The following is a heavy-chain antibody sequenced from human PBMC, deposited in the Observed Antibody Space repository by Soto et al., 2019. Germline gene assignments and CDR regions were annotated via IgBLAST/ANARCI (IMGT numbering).Heavy chain of an antibody. J-gene: IGHJ6*02. CDR1: GYTLTELS. CDR3: ATQARELLADYYYYGMDV. V-gene: IGHV1-24*01. D-gene: IGHD1-26*01. CDR2: FDPEDGET. Sequence: ASVKVSCKVSGYTLTELSMHSVRQSPGKGLEWMGGFDPEDGETIYAQKFQGRVTMTEDTSTDTAYMELSSLRSEDTAVYYCATQARELLADYYYYGMDVWGQGTTVTVSS.